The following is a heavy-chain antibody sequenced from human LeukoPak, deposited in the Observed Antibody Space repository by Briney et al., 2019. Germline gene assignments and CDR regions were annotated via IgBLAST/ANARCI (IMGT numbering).Heavy chain of an antibody. Sequence: PSETLSLTCTVSGGSISSYYWSWIRQPPGKGLEWIGYIYYSGSTNYNPSLKSRDTISVDTSKNQFSLKLSSVTAADTAVYYCARVVIAAAYAFDIWGQGTMVTVSS. J-gene: IGHJ3*02. D-gene: IGHD6-13*01. CDR1: GGSISSYY. CDR3: ARVVIAAAYAFDI. V-gene: IGHV4-59*01. CDR2: IYYSGST.